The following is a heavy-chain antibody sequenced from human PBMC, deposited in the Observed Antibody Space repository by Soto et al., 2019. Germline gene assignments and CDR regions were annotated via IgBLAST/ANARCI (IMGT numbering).Heavy chain of an antibody. Sequence: SETLSLTCAVSGGSISSGGYSWSWIRQPPGKGLEWIGYIYHSGSTYYNPSLKSRVTISVDTSKNQFSLKLSSVTAADTAVYYCARTSRFEYWGQGTLVTVSS. D-gene: IGHD6-6*01. J-gene: IGHJ4*02. CDR1: GGSISSGGYS. CDR3: ARTSRFEY. V-gene: IGHV4-30-2*01. CDR2: IYHSGST.